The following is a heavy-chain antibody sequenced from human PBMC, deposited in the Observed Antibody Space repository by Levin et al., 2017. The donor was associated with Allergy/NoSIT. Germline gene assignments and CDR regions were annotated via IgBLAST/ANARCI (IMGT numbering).Heavy chain of an antibody. J-gene: IGHJ4*02. Sequence: GGSLRLSCAASGFTFSIYAMSWIRQAPGKGLEWVSAISASSISTYYADSVKGRFTISRDDSKNTLYLQMNSLRAEDTAIYYCAHRDLVDTAMATFDHWGQGTLVTVSS. D-gene: IGHD5-18*01. CDR3: AHRDLVDTAMATFDH. V-gene: IGHV3-23*01. CDR1: GFTFSIYA. CDR2: ISASSIST.